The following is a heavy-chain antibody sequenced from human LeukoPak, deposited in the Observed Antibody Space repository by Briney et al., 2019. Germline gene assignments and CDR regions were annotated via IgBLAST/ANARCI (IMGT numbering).Heavy chain of an antibody. J-gene: IGHJ4*02. Sequence: SETLSLTCAVYGGSFSGYYWSWIRQPPGKGLEWIGEINHSGSTNYNPSLKSRVTISLDTSKNQFSLKLSSVTAADTAVYYCARGYSSSWRRGFDYWGQGTLVTVSS. D-gene: IGHD6-13*01. V-gene: IGHV4-34*01. CDR2: INHSGST. CDR3: ARGYSSSWRRGFDY. CDR1: GGSFSGYY.